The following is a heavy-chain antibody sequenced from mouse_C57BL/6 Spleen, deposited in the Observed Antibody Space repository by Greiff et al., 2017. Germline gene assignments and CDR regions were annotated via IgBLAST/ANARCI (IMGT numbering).Heavy chain of an antibody. CDR1: GFTFSDYY. CDR3: ARDHGYDYYAMDY. J-gene: IGHJ4*01. Sequence: DVHLVESEGGLVQPGSSMKLSCTASGFTFSDYYMAWVRQVPEKGLEWVANINYDGSSTYYLDSLKSRFIISRDNAKNILYLQMSSLKSEDTATYYCARDHGYDYYAMDYWGQGTSVTVSS. V-gene: IGHV5-16*01. CDR2: INYDGSST.